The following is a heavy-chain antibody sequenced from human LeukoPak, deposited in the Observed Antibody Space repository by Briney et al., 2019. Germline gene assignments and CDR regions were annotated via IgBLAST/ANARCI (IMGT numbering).Heavy chain of an antibody. D-gene: IGHD3-16*01. Sequence: SSETLSLTCTVSGGSISSYYWSWIRQPPGKGLEWIGYIYYSGSTNYNPSLKSRVTISVDTSKNQFSLKLSSVTAADTAVYYCARGTITFGGSYYFDYWGQGILVTVSS. CDR3: ARGTITFGGSYYFDY. CDR1: GGSISSYY. J-gene: IGHJ4*02. V-gene: IGHV4-59*01. CDR2: IYYSGST.